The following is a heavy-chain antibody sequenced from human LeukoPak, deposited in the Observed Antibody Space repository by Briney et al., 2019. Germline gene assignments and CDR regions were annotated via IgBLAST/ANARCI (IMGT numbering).Heavy chain of an antibody. CDR2: INHSGST. J-gene: IGHJ4*02. D-gene: IGHD5-12*01. CDR1: GGFFSGYY. Sequence: SETLSLTCAVYGGFFSGYYWSWIRQPPGKGLEWIGEINHSGSTNYNPSLKSRVIISVDTSKNQFSLKLSSVTAADTAVYYCASGSSSGYDMGYWGQGTLVTVSS. V-gene: IGHV4-34*01. CDR3: ASGSSSGYDMGY.